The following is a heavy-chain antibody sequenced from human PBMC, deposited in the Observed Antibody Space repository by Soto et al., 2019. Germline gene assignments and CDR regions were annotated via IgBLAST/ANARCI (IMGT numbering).Heavy chain of an antibody. CDR2: IYHSGSA. CDR1: GGSISSGGHS. D-gene: IGHD1-20*01. J-gene: IGHJ5*02. CDR3: ARGPITATPNVHGSDR. Sequence: QLQLQESGSGLVKPSQTLSLTCAVSGGSISSGGHSWIWFRQPPGKGLEWLGYIYHSGSAYYNPSLKSRITISLDRYKDQFSLKLTSMTAADTAVYYCARGPITATPNVHGSDRWGQGTLVTVSS. V-gene: IGHV4-30-2*01.